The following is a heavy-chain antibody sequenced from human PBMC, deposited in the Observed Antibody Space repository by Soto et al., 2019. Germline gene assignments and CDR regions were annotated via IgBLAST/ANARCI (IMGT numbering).Heavy chain of an antibody. CDR3: SRVGSTTYPFDS. Sequence: LRLSCAASGFPFSDSSLHWVRQASGKGLEWVGRIRNKPNNYATSYAASVKGRFTISRDESKNTAYLQMNSLKSEDSAVYYCSRVGSTTYPFDSWGQGVLVTVSS. D-gene: IGHD1-1*01. CDR2: IRNKPNNYAT. V-gene: IGHV3-73*01. CDR1: GFPFSDSS. J-gene: IGHJ4*02.